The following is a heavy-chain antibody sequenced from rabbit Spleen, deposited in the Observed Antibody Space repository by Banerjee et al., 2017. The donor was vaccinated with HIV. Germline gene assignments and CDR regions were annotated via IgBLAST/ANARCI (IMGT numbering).Heavy chain of an antibody. CDR3: ARGLSAAGGGGSTYFNL. D-gene: IGHD4-2*01. V-gene: IGHV1S47*01. J-gene: IGHJ4*01. CDR1: GFPFSDKA. CDR2: IDPVFGST. Sequence: QEQLEESGGGLVKPEGSLTLTCKASGFPFSDKAVMCWVRQAPGKGLEWIGYIDPVFGSTYYANWVNGRFTISSDNAQNTLYLQLKSLTAADTATYFCARGLSAAGGGGSTYFNLWGPGTLVTVS.